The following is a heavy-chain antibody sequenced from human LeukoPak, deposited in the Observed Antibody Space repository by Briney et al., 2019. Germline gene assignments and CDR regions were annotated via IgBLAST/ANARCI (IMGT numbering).Heavy chain of an antibody. CDR1: RFTFSNYW. Sequence: PGGSLRLSCPTTRFTFSNYWINWVRQAPGKWLEWVAIVNTDGSEKHYVDSVRGRFIVSRDNAKNSLYLQITSLRGDDTALYYCARSDQGPDEWGQGTLVTVSS. CDR2: VNTDGSEK. V-gene: IGHV3-7*01. J-gene: IGHJ4*02. D-gene: IGHD2-2*01. CDR3: ARSDQGPDE.